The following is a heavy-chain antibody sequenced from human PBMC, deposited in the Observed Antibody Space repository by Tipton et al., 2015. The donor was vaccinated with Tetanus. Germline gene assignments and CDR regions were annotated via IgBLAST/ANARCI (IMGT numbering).Heavy chain of an antibody. Sequence: SLRLSCAASGFTVSSNYMSWVRQAPGTGLEWVSVIYSGGSTYYADSVKGRFTISRDNSKNTLYLQMNSLRAEDTAVYYRAREVMIRGVIISRDLDYWGQGTLVTVSS. V-gene: IGHV3-66*01. J-gene: IGHJ4*02. D-gene: IGHD3-10*01. CDR3: AREVMIRGVIISRDLDY. CDR2: IYSGGST. CDR1: GFTVSSNY.